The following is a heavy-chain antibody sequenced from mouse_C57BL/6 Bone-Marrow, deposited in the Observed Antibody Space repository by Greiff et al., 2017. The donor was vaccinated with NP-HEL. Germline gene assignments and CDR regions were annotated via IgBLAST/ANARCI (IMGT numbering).Heavy chain of an antibody. CDR2: IRNKANGYTT. CDR3: ARYAGYSSMDY. J-gene: IGHJ4*01. Sequence: EVKLVESGGGLVQPGGSLSLSCAASGFTFTDYYMSWVRQPPGKALEWLGFIRNKANGYTTEYSASVKGRFTISRDNSQSILYLQMNALRAEDSATYYCARYAGYSSMDYWGQGTSVTVSS. V-gene: IGHV7-3*01. CDR1: GFTFTDYY.